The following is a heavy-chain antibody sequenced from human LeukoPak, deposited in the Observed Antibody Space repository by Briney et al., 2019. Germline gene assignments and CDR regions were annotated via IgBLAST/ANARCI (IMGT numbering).Heavy chain of an antibody. Sequence: SVKVSCKASGGTFSSYAISWVRQAPGQGLEWMGGIIPIFGTANYAQKFQGRVTITADESTSTAYMKLSSLRSEDTAVYYCASLPAAIGSFDYWGQGTLVTVSS. D-gene: IGHD2-2*02. CDR3: ASLPAAIGSFDY. J-gene: IGHJ4*02. CDR1: GGTFSSYA. V-gene: IGHV1-69*13. CDR2: IIPIFGTA.